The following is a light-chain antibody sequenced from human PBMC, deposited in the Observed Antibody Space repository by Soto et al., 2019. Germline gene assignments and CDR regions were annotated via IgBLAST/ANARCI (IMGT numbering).Light chain of an antibody. Sequence: EIGLNQSPATLSLYTGERATLSCRASQSVNIYLAWYQQKPGQAPRLLIYDASNRATGIPARFSGSGSGTDFTLTISSLEPEDIAVYYCQQRSNWRVTFGGGTKVDIK. J-gene: IGKJ4*01. CDR1: QSVNIY. CDR3: QQRSNWRVT. V-gene: IGKV3-11*01. CDR2: DAS.